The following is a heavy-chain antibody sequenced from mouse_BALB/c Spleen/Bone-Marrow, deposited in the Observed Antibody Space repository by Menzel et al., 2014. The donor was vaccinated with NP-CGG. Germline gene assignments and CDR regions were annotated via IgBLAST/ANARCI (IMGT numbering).Heavy chain of an antibody. CDR2: IYPGDGDT. V-gene: IGHV1-87*01. Sequence: QVHVKQSGAELARPGASVKLSCKASGYTFTSYWMQWVKQRPGQGLEWIGAIYPGDGDTRYTQKFRRKATLTADKSSNTAYMQLSSLTSEDSAVYFCASPYGNYDAMDYWGQGTSVTVSS. CDR3: ASPYGNYDAMDY. CDR1: GYTFTSYW. D-gene: IGHD2-1*01. J-gene: IGHJ4*01.